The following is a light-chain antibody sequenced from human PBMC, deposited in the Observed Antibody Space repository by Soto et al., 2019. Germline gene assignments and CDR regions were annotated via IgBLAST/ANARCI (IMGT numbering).Light chain of an antibody. J-gene: IGLJ2*01. V-gene: IGLV2-23*02. CDR2: EVN. Sequence: QSALTQPASVSGSPGQSITISCTGTRSDVGNYNLVSWYQQHPGKAPKLMIYEVNKRPSGVSNRFSGSKSGNTASLTISGLPTEDQADYFCCSYAGSDTWAFGGGTKLTVL. CDR1: RSDVGNYNL. CDR3: CSYAGSDTWA.